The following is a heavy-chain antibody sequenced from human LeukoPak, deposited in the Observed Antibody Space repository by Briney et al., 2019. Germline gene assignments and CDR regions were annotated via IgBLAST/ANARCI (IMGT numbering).Heavy chain of an antibody. CDR2: ISTSGSTI. D-gene: IGHD1-26*01. CDR3: AREGVGASGDAFDI. Sequence: PGGSLRLSCAASGFTFSDYYMSWIRQAPGKGLEWVSYISTSGSTIYYADSVKGRFTISRDNAKNSLYLQMNSLRAEDTALYYCAREGVGASGDAFDIWGQGTMVTVSS. CDR1: GFTFSDYY. V-gene: IGHV3-11*04. J-gene: IGHJ3*02.